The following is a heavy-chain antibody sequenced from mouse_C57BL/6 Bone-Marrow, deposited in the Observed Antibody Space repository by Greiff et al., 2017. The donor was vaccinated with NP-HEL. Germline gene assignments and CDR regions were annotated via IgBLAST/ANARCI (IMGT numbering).Heavy chain of an antibody. CDR1: GYAFSSYW. D-gene: IGHD2-4*01. Sequence: QVQLKESGAELVKPGASVKISCKASGYAFSSYWMNWVKQRPGKGLEWIGQIYPGDGDTNYNGKFKGKATLTADKSSSTAYMQLSSLTSEDSAVYFCARLIYYDYDVDYFDYWGQGTTLTVSS. CDR2: IYPGDGDT. CDR3: ARLIYYDYDVDYFDY. V-gene: IGHV1-80*01. J-gene: IGHJ2*01.